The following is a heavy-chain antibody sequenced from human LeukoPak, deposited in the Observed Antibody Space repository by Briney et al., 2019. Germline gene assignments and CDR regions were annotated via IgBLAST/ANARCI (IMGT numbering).Heavy chain of an antibody. CDR1: GFTFNRFY. CDR2: ISPDGSTT. CDR3: TRDRTTITLFEL. Sequence: GGSLRLSCSASGFTFNRFYLHWVRQAPGKGLVWVSRISPDGSTTGYADSVKGRFTASRDNARNTLYLQINSLRAEDSAVYYCTRDRTTITLFELWGQGTLVTVSS. V-gene: IGHV3-74*01. D-gene: IGHD4-11*01. J-gene: IGHJ4*02.